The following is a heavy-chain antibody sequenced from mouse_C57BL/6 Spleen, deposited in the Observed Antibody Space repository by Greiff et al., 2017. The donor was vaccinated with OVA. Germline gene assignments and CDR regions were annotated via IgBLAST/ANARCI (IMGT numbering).Heavy chain of an antibody. CDR1: GYTFTDYE. J-gene: IGHJ4*01. CDR3: TTLYGKGAMDY. Sequence: QVHVKQSGAELVRPGASVTLSCKASGYTFTDYEMHWVKQTPVHGLEWIGAIDPETGGTAYNQKFKGKAILTADKSSSTAYMELRSLTSEDSAVYYCTTLYGKGAMDYWGQGTSVTVSS. V-gene: IGHV1-15*01. D-gene: IGHD2-1*01. CDR2: IDPETGGT.